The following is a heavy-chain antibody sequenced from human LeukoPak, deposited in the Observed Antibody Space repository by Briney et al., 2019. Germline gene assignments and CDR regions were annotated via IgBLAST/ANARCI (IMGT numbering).Heavy chain of an antibody. V-gene: IGHV3-13*01. CDR3: ARDSGSYYDY. CDR1: GFTFSSYA. CDR2: IGTAGDT. Sequence: PGGSLRLSCAASGFTFSSYAMSWVRQAPGKGLEWVSAIGTAGDTYYPGSVKGRFTISRENAKNSLYLQMNSLRAGDTAVYYCARDSGSYYDYWGQGTLVTVSS. D-gene: IGHD1-26*01. J-gene: IGHJ4*02.